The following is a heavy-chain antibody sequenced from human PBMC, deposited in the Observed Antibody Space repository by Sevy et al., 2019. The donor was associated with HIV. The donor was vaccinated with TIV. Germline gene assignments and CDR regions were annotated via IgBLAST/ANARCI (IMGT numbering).Heavy chain of an antibody. CDR3: AREDKQWLVPRWFYP. Sequence: ASVKVSCKASGGTFSSYAISWVRQAPGQGLEWMGGIIPIFGTANYAQKFQGRVTITADESTSTAYMELSSLRSEDTAVYYCAREDKQWLVPRWFYPWGQGTLVTVSS. V-gene: IGHV1-69*13. J-gene: IGHJ5*02. CDR2: IIPIFGTA. CDR1: GGTFSSYA. D-gene: IGHD6-19*01.